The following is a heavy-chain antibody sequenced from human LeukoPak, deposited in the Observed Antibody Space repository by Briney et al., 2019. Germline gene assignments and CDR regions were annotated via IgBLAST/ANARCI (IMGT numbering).Heavy chain of an antibody. V-gene: IGHV4-59*01. D-gene: IGHD3-22*01. Sequence: SETLSLTCTVTGGSSSGYYWNWIRQPPGKGLEWIGYMHYSGSTNYNPSLKSRVTISVDTSKHQFSLKLNSVTSADTAVYYCARDTRYYDNSGYYYFDYWGRGTLVTVSS. CDR3: ARDTRYYDNSGYYYFDY. CDR2: MHYSGST. J-gene: IGHJ4*02. CDR1: GGSSSGYY.